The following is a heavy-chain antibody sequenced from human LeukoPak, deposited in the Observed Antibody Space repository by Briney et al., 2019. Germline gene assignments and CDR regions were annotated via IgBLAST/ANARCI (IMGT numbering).Heavy chain of an antibody. V-gene: IGHV3-23*01. CDR1: GFTFSSYA. D-gene: IGHD6-19*01. CDR3: AKRHSSGWWSIDY. Sequence: GGFLRLSCAASGFTFSSYAMSWVRQAPGKGLEWVSTISGSGGNTYYADSVKGRFTISGDKSENTLYLQMNSLRAEDTAVYYCAKRHSSGWWSIDYWGQGTLVTVSS. CDR2: ISGSGGNT. J-gene: IGHJ4*02.